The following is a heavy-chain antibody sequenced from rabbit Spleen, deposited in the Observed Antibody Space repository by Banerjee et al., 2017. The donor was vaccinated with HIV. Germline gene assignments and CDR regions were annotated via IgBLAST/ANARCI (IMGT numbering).Heavy chain of an antibody. D-gene: IGHD6-1*01. J-gene: IGHJ4*01. V-gene: IGHV1S40*01. CDR3: AKDPYADGAGDALDL. CDR1: GFSFSSNW. CDR2: IDTNDGDT. Sequence: QSLEESGGDLVKPGASLTLTCTASGFSFSSNWICWVRQAPGKGLEWIACIDTNDGDTDYANWPKGRFTISKTSSTTVTLQMTSLTVADTATYFCAKDPYADGAGDALDLWGQGTLVTVS.